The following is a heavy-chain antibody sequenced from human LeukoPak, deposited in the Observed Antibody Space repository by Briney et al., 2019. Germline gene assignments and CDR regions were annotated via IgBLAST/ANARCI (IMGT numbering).Heavy chain of an antibody. D-gene: IGHD3-3*01. CDR2: MNPNSGNT. Sequence: ASVKVSCKASGYTFTSYDIHWVRPATGQGLEWMGWMNPNSGNTGYAQKFQGRVTMTRNTSISTAYMELSSLRSEDTAVYYCARTYTIFGVVIIQNFDYWGQGTLVTVSS. J-gene: IGHJ4*02. CDR1: GYTFTSYD. CDR3: ARTYTIFGVVIIQNFDY. V-gene: IGHV1-8*01.